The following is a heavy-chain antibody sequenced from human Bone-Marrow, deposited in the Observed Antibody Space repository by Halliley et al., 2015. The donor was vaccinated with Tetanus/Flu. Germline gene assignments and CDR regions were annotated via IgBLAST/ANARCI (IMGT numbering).Heavy chain of an antibody. Sequence: VSSISRSGGDTFHADSVKGRFTMSRDSSRDTFYLQMNSLGADDTAVYYCANGAVSTTIDFWGQGILVTFSS. D-gene: IGHD4-17*01. CDR3: ANGAVSTTIDF. CDR2: ISRSGGDT. V-gene: IGHV3-23*01. J-gene: IGHJ4*02.